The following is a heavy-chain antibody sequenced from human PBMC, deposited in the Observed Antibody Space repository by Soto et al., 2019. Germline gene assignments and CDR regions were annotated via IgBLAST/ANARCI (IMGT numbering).Heavy chain of an antibody. J-gene: IGHJ6*02. V-gene: IGHV3-23*03. D-gene: IGHD3-9*01. CDR1: GFSFSDYS. CDR3: AKERYYDILTGPENYYYHYGMDV. Sequence: GGSLRLSCAASGFSFSDYSMNWVRQAPGKGLEWVAFIDLSGTTTDYRESVKGRFTISKDKSMKTVYLQMNSLRAEDAAVYCSAKERYYDILTGPENYYYHYGMDVWGQGTTVTVSS. CDR2: IDLSGTTT.